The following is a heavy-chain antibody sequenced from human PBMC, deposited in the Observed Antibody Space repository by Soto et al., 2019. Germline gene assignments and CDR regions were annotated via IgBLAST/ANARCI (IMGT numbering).Heavy chain of an antibody. D-gene: IGHD2-15*01. Sequence: QLQLQESGPGLVKPSETLSLTCTVSGGSISSSSYYWGWIRQPPGKGLEWIGSIYYSGSTYYNPSLKSRVTISVATSKNQFSLKLSSVTAADTAVYYCASPDQYCSGGSCYSFDYWGQGTLVTVSS. CDR3: ASPDQYCSGGSCYSFDY. V-gene: IGHV4-39*01. CDR2: IYYSGST. CDR1: GGSISSSSYY. J-gene: IGHJ4*02.